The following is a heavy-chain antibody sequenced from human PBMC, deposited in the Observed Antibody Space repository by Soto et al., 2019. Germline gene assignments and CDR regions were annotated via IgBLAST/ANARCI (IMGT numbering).Heavy chain of an antibody. D-gene: IGHD3-10*01. V-gene: IGHV3-43*01. CDR1: GFTFDDYT. Sequence: GGSLRLSCAASGFTFDDYTMHWVRQAPGKGLEWVSLISWDGGSTYYADSVKGRFTISRDNSKNSLYLQMNSLRTEDTALYYCAKGWQMVRGVITAYYYYGMDVWGQGTTVTVSS. CDR3: AKGWQMVRGVITAYYYYGMDV. J-gene: IGHJ6*02. CDR2: ISWDGGST.